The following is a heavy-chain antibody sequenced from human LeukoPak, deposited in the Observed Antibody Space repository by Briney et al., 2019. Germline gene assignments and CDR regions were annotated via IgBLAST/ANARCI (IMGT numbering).Heavy chain of an antibody. V-gene: IGHV3-48*03. J-gene: IGHJ4*02. CDR3: ARASFTGYSSGLIDY. D-gene: IGHD6-19*01. CDR2: ISSSGSTI. Sequence: GGSLRLSCAASGFTFSSYELTWVRQAPGKGLEWVSYISSSGSTIYYVDSVKGRFTISRDNTKNSLYLQMNSLRAEDTAVYYCARASFTGYSSGLIDYWGQGTLVTVSS. CDR1: GFTFSSYE.